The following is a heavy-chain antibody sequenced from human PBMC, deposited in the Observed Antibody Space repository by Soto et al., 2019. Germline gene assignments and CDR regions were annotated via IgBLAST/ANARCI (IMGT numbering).Heavy chain of an antibody. CDR3: ARSRGSSTSLAIHYYSYYGMDV. CDR2: ILPISETT. D-gene: IGHD2-2*01. CDR1: GGTFSSYA. J-gene: IGHJ6*02. V-gene: IGHV1-69*01. Sequence: QVQLVQSGAEVKKPGSSVKVSCKASGGTFSSYAISWVRQAPGQGLEWMGRILPISETTNYAQKFQGRVTITANESKSTAYMELSSLRSEDTAVYYCARSRGSSTSLAIHYYSYYGMDVWGQGTTVTVSS.